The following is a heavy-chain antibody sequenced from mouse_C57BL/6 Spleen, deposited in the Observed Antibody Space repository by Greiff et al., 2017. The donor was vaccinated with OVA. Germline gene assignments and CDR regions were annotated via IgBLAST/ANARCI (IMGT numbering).Heavy chain of an antibody. J-gene: IGHJ4*01. V-gene: IGHV1-82*01. CDR3: SRGRYYAFDY. Sequence: QVQLKESGPELVKPGASVKISCKASGYAFRSSWMNWVKQRPGKGLEWIGRIYPGDGDTNYNGKFKGKATLTADKSSSTAYMQLRSLTSEYSAVYFCSRGRYYAFDYWGQGTSVTVSS. CDR1: GYAFRSSW. CDR2: IYPGDGDT.